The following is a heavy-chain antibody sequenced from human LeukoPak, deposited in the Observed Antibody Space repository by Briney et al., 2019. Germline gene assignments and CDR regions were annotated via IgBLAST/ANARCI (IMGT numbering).Heavy chain of an antibody. Sequence: QPGRSLRLSCAASGFTFSSYGMHWVRQAPGKGLEWVAVISSDGSNKYYADSVKGRFTISRDNSKNTLYLQMNSLRAEDTAVYYCAKSVAWLRGCYGMDVWGKGTTVTVSS. CDR3: AKSVAWLRGCYGMDV. V-gene: IGHV3-30*18. J-gene: IGHJ6*04. CDR1: GFTFSSYG. D-gene: IGHD5-18*01. CDR2: ISSDGSNK.